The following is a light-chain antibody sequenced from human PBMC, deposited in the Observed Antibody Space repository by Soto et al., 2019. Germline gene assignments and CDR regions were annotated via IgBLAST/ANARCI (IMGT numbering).Light chain of an antibody. V-gene: IGKV3-20*01. CDR2: DTS. J-gene: IGKJ1*01. CDR3: HHYGTSMWT. CDR1: QSVSSSS. Sequence: EIVLTQSPGTLSLSPGGRATLSCRASQSVSSSSLSWYQQKPGQAPRLLIYDTSSRATDIPDRFSGSGSGTDFTLTISRLEPEDLTVYYCHHYGTSMWTFGQGTTVEIK.